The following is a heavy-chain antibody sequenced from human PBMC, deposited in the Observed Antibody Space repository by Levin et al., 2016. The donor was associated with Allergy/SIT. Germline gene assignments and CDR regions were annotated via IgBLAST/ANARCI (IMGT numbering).Heavy chain of an antibody. V-gene: IGHV2-5*02. CDR2: IYWDDDK. D-gene: IGHD6-13*01. CDR1: GFSLSTSGVG. Sequence: SGPTLVKPTQTLTLTCTFSGFSLSTSGVGVGWIRQPPGKALEWLALIYWDDDKRYSPSLKSRLTITKDTSKNQVVLTMTNMDPVDTATYYCAHAANQWQQLVLYYYGMDVWGQGTTVTVSS. J-gene: IGHJ6*02. CDR3: AHAANQWQQLVLYYYGMDV.